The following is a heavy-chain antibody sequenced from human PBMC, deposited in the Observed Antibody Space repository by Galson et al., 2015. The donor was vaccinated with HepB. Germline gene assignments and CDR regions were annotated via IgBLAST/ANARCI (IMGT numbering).Heavy chain of an antibody. CDR2: IYSGGST. CDR3: ARGRGSWGGGWFDP. V-gene: IGHV3-53*01. D-gene: IGHD3-16*01. Sequence: SLRLSCAASGFTVSSNYMSWVRQAPGKGLEWVSVIYSGGSTYYADSVKGRFTISRDNSKNTLYLQMHTLRAEDTAVYYCARGRGSWGGGWFDPWGQGTLVTVSS. CDR1: GFTVSSNY. J-gene: IGHJ5*02.